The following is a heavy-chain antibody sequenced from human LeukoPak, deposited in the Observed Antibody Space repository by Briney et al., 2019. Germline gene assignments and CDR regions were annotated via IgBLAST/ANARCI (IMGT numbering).Heavy chain of an antibody. CDR1: GGTFSSYA. Sequence: SVKVSCKASGGTFSSYAISWVRQAPGQGLEWMGRIIPILGIANYAQKFQGRVTITADKSTSTAYMELSSLRSEDTAVYYCARARIAAAGISYYYGMDVWGQGTTVTVSS. D-gene: IGHD6-13*01. CDR3: ARARIAAAGISYYYGMDV. V-gene: IGHV1-69*04. CDR2: IIPILGIA. J-gene: IGHJ6*02.